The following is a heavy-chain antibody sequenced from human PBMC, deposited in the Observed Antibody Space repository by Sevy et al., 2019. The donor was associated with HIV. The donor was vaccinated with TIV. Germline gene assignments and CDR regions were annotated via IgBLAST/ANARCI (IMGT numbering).Heavy chain of an antibody. Sequence: GGSLRLSCEASGFIFSDYYMSWIRQAPGKGLEWISYIRDSERTTSYADSVKGRFTISRDNARNSVYLQMNGLRVDDTAGYYGARAWVRAQNWGQGTLVTVSS. CDR1: GFIFSDYY. CDR2: IRDSERTT. V-gene: IGHV3-11*01. CDR3: ARAWVRAQN. J-gene: IGHJ4*02. D-gene: IGHD2-21*01.